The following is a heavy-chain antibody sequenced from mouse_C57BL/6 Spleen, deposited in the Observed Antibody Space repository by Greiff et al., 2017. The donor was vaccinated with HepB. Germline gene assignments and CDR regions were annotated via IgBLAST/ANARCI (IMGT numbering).Heavy chain of an antibody. D-gene: IGHD2-1*01. CDR2: IDPSDSYT. CDR3: ATQSPPILLRDGFAY. J-gene: IGHJ3*01. CDR1: GYTFTSYW. V-gene: IGHV1-69*01. Sequence: QVQLQQSGAELVMPGASVKLSCQASGYTFTSYWMHWVKQRPGQGLEWIGEIDPSDSYTNYNQKFKGKSTLTVDTSSSTAYMQLSSLTSEDSSVYYCATQSPPILLRDGFAYWGQGTLVTVSA.